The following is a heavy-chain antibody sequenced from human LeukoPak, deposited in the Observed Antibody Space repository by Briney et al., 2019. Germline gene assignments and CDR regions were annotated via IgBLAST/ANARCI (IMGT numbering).Heavy chain of an antibody. CDR2: MNPNSGNT. CDR3: AGSIAAAGTNY. D-gene: IGHD6-13*01. J-gene: IGHJ4*02. Sequence: ASVKVSCKASGGTFSSYAISWVRQATGQGLEWMGWMNPNSGNTGYAQKFQGRVTMTRNTSISTAYMELSSLRSEDTAVYYCAGSIAAAGTNYWGQGTLVTVSS. CDR1: GGTFSSYA. V-gene: IGHV1-8*02.